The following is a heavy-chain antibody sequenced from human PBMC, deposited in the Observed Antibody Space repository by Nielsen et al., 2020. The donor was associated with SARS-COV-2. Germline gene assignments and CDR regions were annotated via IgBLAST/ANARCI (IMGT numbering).Heavy chain of an antibody. J-gene: IGHJ5*02. CDR1: GGSFSGYY. V-gene: IGHV4-34*01. Sequence: GSLRLSCAVYGGSFSGYYWSWIRQPPGKGLEWIGEINHSGSTNYNPSLKSRVTISVDTSKNQFSLKLSSVTAADTAVYYCARGKETVTHNWFDPWGQGTLVTVSS. D-gene: IGHD4-17*01. CDR2: INHSGST. CDR3: ARGKETVTHNWFDP.